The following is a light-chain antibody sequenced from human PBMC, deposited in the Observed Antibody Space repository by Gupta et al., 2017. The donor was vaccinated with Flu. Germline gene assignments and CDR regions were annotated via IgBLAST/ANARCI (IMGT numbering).Light chain of an antibody. Sequence: DSVLTQSPDTLSLSPGERATLSCRASQSLATTYLAWYQQKPGQAPRLLIYAASSRATGIPDRFSGSGSGTDFTLTISRLEPEDFAVYYCQQYGHSPLTFGGGTRVEIK. CDR3: QQYGHSPLT. V-gene: IGKV3-20*01. CDR2: AAS. CDR1: QSLATTY. J-gene: IGKJ4*01.